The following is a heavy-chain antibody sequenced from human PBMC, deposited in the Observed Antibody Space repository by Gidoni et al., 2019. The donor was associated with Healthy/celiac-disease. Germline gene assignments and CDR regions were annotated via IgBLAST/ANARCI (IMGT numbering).Heavy chain of an antibody. D-gene: IGHD2-15*01. J-gene: IGHJ4*02. CDR3: ARDGDYCSGGSCYERGEPFDY. Sequence: QVQLVQSGAEVKKPGSSVKVSCKASGGTFSSYAISWVRQAPGQGLEWMGGIIPIFGTANYAQKFQGRVTITADESTSTAYRELSSLRSEDTAVYYCARDGDYCSGGSCYERGEPFDYWGQGTLVTVSS. CDR1: GGTFSSYA. V-gene: IGHV1-69*01. CDR2: IIPIFGTA.